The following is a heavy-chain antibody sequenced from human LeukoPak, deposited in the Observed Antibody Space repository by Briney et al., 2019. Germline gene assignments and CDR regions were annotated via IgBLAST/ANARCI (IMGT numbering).Heavy chain of an antibody. CDR3: AKEPGYCGGDCPLDY. V-gene: IGHV3-33*06. CDR2: IWYDGSNK. J-gene: IGHJ4*02. CDR1: GFTFSSYG. Sequence: QPGGSLRLSCAASGFTFSSYGMPWVRQAPGKGLEWVAVIWYDGSNKYYADSVKGRFTISRDNSKNTLYLQMNSLRAEDTAVYYCAKEPGYCGGDCPLDYWGQGTLVTVSS. D-gene: IGHD2-21*02.